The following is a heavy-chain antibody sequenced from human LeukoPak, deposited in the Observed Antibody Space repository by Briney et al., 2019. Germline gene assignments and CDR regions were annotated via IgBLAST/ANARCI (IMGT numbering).Heavy chain of an antibody. V-gene: IGHV3-23*01. Sequence: GGSLRLSCAASGFTFSSYAMSWVRQAPGKGLEWVSAISGSGGSTYYADSVKGRFTISRDNSKNTLYLQMNSLRAEDTAVYYCARGLIVVVPAAQGPYGMDVWGQGTTVTVSS. CDR1: GFTFSSYA. D-gene: IGHD2-2*01. CDR3: ARGLIVVVPAAQGPYGMDV. CDR2: ISGSGGST. J-gene: IGHJ6*02.